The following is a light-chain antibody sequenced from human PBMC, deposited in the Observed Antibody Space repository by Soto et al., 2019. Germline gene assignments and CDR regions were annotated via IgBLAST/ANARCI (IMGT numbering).Light chain of an antibody. CDR1: TSDVGACNY. CDR3: SSYTSSSTLV. J-gene: IGLJ3*02. CDR2: DVT. Sequence: QSALTQPASVSGSPGQSITISCTGTTSDVGACNYVSWYQQHPGKAPQLVIYDVTNRPSGVSNRFSGSKSGNTASLTISGLQAEDEADYYCSSYTSSSTLVFGGGTKLTVL. V-gene: IGLV2-14*03.